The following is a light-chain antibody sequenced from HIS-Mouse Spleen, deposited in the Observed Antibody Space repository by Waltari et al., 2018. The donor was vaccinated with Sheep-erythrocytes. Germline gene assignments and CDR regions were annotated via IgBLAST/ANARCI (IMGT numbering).Light chain of an antibody. CDR2: DVS. V-gene: IGLV2-11*01. CDR1: SSDVGGYNY. J-gene: IGLJ3*02. Sequence: QSALTQPRSVSGSPGQSVTISCTGTSSDVGGYNYVSWYQQHPGKPPKLMIYDVSKRPSGVPDCFSGSQSSNTSSLTISGLQAEYEADYYCCSYAGSYTFWVFGGGTKLTVL. CDR3: CSYAGSYTFWV.